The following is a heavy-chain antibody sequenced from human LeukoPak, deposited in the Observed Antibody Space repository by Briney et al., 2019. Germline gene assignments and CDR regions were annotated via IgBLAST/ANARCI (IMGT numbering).Heavy chain of an antibody. CDR2: ISGSGGST. V-gene: IGHV3-23*01. CDR3: AKAPYSSGWYYFDH. J-gene: IGHJ4*02. CDR1: GFTFSSYA. Sequence: GGSLRLSCAASGFTFSSYAMSWVRQAPGKGLEWVSAISGSGGSTYYADSVKGRFTISRDNSKNTLYLQMNSLRAEDPAVYYCAKAPYSSGWYYFDHWGQGTLVTVSS. D-gene: IGHD6-19*01.